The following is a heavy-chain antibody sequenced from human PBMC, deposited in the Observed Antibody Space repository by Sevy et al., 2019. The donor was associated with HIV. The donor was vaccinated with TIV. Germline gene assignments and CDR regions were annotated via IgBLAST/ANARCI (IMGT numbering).Heavy chain of an antibody. Sequence: GESLKISCKGSGYSFTSYWIGWVRQMPGKGLEWMGIIYPGDSDTRYSPSFQGQVTISADKSISTAYLQWSSLKASDTAMYYCARGARGTIPSYYYYGMDVWGQGTTVTVSS. V-gene: IGHV5-51*01. CDR2: IYPGDSDT. D-gene: IGHD1-1*01. J-gene: IGHJ6*02. CDR3: ARGARGTIPSYYYYGMDV. CDR1: GYSFTSYW.